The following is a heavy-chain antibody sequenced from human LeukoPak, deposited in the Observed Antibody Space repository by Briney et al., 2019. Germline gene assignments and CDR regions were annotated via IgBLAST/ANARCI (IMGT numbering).Heavy chain of an antibody. V-gene: IGHV5-51*01. CDR1: GYSFTSYW. CDR3: ARIYYYGSGSYSSLGRLRYFDL. Sequence: GESLKISCKGSGYSFTSYWIGWVRQMPGKGLEWIGIIYPGDSDTRYSPSFQGQVTISADKSISTAYLQWSSLKASDTAMYYCARIYYYGSGSYSSLGRLRYFDLWGRGTLVTVSS. J-gene: IGHJ2*01. CDR2: IYPGDSDT. D-gene: IGHD3-10*01.